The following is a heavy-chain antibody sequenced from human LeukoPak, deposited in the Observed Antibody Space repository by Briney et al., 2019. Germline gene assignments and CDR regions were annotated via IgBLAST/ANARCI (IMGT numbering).Heavy chain of an antibody. Sequence: GGSLSLSCAAPGFTFSTYWMSWVRQAPGKGLEWVPNIKEDGSEKYYVDSVKGRFTISRDNAKNSLYLEMNSLRAEDTAMYYCFSSVASQYYYYYMDVWGKGTMVTVSS. J-gene: IGHJ6*03. CDR1: GFTFSTYW. V-gene: IGHV3-7*01. CDR2: IKEDGSEK. CDR3: FSSVASQYYYYYMDV. D-gene: IGHD6-6*01.